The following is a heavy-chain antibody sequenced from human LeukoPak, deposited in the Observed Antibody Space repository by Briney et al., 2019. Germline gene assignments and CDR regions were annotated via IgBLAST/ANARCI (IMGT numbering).Heavy chain of an antibody. CDR2: IRYDGSNK. D-gene: IGHD2-2*01. CDR3: AKPGDIVVVPAAIHFDY. J-gene: IGHJ4*02. V-gene: IGHV3-30*02. Sequence: PGGSLRLSCAASGFTFSNPAMNWVRQAPGKGLEWVAFIRYDGSNKYYADSVKGRFTISRDNSKNTLYLQMNSLRAEDTAVYYCAKPGDIVVVPAAIHFDYWGQGTLVTVSS. CDR1: GFTFSNPA.